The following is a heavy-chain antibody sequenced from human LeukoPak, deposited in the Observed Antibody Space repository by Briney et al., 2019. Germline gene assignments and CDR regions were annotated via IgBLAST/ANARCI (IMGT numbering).Heavy chain of an antibody. CDR2: ISSSGSTI. D-gene: IGHD3-3*01. CDR3: ARVGYDFWSGYLDV. V-gene: IGHV3-11*01. CDR1: GFTFSDYY. Sequence: GGSLRLSCAASGFTFSDYYMSWIRQAPGKGLEWVSYISSSGSTIYYADSVKGRFTISRDDAKNSLYLQMNSLRAEDTAVYYCARVGYDFWSGYLDVWGQGTTVTVSS. J-gene: IGHJ6*02.